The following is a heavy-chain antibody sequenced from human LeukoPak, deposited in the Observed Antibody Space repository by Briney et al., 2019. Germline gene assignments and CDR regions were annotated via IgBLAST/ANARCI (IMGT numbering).Heavy chain of an antibody. V-gene: IGHV3-21*01. D-gene: IGHD2-2*02. J-gene: IGHJ4*02. CDR2: ISSGSTYI. CDR1: GFTFSSYS. Sequence: GGSLRLSCAASGFTFSSYSMNWVRQAPGKGLEWVSSISSGSTYIYYADSLKGRVTISRDNAKNSLYLQMNSLRAEDTAVYYCARALSDAPTLGYCSGTSCYTAYWGQGTLVTVSS. CDR3: ARALSDAPTLGYCSGTSCYTAY.